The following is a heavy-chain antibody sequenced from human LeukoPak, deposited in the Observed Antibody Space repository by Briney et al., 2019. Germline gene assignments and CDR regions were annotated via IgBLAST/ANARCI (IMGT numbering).Heavy chain of an antibody. CDR2: IIPIFGTA. D-gene: IGHD3-22*01. J-gene: IGHJ4*02. CDR3: ASGYDSSYFDY. Sequence: GASVKVSCKASGGTFSSYAISWLRQAPGQGLEWMGGIIPIFGTANYAQKFQGRVTITTDESTSTAYMELSSLRSEDTAVYYCASGYDSSYFDYWGQGTLVTVSS. CDR1: GGTFSSYA. V-gene: IGHV1-69*05.